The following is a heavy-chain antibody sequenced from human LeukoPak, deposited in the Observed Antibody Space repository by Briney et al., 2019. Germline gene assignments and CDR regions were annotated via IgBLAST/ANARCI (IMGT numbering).Heavy chain of an antibody. J-gene: IGHJ4*02. CDR1: GFTFSSYA. CDR2: ISRGSDHI. Sequence: GGSLRLSCAASGFTFSSYALNWVRQAPGKGLEWVSSISRGSDHIFYADSMKGRFTISRDNAKNSLYLQMNSLGAEDTAVYYCARPYDTRGYFPDYWGQGTLVTVSS. D-gene: IGHD3-22*01. V-gene: IGHV3-21*01. CDR3: ARPYDTRGYFPDY.